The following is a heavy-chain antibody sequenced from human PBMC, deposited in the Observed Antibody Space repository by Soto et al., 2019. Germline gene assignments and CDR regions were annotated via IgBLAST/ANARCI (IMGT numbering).Heavy chain of an antibody. Sequence: PSETLSLTCTVSGGSINSYYWGWIRQPPGKGLEWIGYIHYSGSTNYNPSLKSRVTISVDTSKNQFSLKLSSVTAADTAVYYCAGQDIVVVPAAAHNWFDPWGQGTLVTVSS. CDR2: IHYSGST. CDR1: GGSINSYY. D-gene: IGHD2-2*01. J-gene: IGHJ5*02. CDR3: AGQDIVVVPAAAHNWFDP. V-gene: IGHV4-59*01.